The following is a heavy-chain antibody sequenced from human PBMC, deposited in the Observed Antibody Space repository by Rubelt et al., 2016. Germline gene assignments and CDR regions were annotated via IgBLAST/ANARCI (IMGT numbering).Heavy chain of an antibody. D-gene: IGHD3-22*01. CDR1: GGSFSGYY. CDR2: INHSGST. J-gene: IGHJ4*02. V-gene: IGHV4-34*01. Sequence: QVQLQQWGAGLLKPSETLSLTCAVYGGSFSGYYWSWLRQPPGKGLEWIGEINHSGSTNYNPSLKSRVTITVDTSKNQFYLKLSSGTAADTAVYYCARGKEGLGVTMMDYWGQGTLVTVSS. CDR3: ARGKEGLGVTMMDY.